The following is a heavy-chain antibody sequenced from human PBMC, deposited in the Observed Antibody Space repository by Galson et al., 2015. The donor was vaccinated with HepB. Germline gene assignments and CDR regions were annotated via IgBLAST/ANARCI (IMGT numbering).Heavy chain of an antibody. CDR1: GYSFTSYW. CDR3: ARQYYDFWSGYPLDY. V-gene: IGHV5-51*01. CDR2: IYPGDSDT. D-gene: IGHD3-3*01. Sequence: QSGAEVKKPGESLKISCKGSGYSFTSYWIGWVRQMPGKGLEWMGIIYPGDSDTRYSPSFQGQVTISADKSISTAYLQWSSLKASDTAMYYCARQYYDFWSGYPLDYWGQGTLVTVSS. J-gene: IGHJ4*02.